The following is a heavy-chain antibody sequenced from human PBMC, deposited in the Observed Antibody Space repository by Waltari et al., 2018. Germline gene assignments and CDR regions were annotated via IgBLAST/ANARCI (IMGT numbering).Heavy chain of an antibody. Sequence: QVQLQQWGAGLLKPSDTLSLTCAFYGGSFSGYYGRWIRQPPGKGLEWIGEINHSGSTNYNPSLKSRVTISVDTSKHQFSLKLSSVTAADTAVYYCARSKRVQLPYDYWGQGTLVTVSS. CDR2: INHSGST. V-gene: IGHV4-34*01. D-gene: IGHD2-2*01. CDR3: ARSKRVQLPYDY. CDR1: GGSFSGYY. J-gene: IGHJ4*02.